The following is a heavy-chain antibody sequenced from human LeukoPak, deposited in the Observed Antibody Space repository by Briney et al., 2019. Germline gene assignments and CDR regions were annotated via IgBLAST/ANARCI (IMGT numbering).Heavy chain of an antibody. CDR2: INPNSGGT. CDR1: GYTFTGYY. CDR3: ARAYKGRAWFGDPLTLGY. Sequence: GASVKVSCKASGYTFTGYYMHWVRQAPGQGLEWMGWINPNSGGTNYAQKFQGWVTMTRDTSIGTAYMELSRLRSDDTAVYYCARAYKGRAWFGDPLTLGYWGQGTLVTVSS. J-gene: IGHJ4*02. D-gene: IGHD3-10*01. V-gene: IGHV1-2*04.